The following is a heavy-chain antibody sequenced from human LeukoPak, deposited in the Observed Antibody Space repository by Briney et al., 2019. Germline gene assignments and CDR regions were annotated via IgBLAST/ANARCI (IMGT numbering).Heavy chain of an antibody. J-gene: IGHJ4*02. D-gene: IGHD6-13*01. Sequence: GGSLRLSCAASVFTLSSYEINWVRQAPGRGREWVSYISSSGSTTHYADSVKGRFTISRDNAKNSLYLQMNSLRAEDTAVYYCARVLKAAGMKFGSWGQGALGTVSS. CDR3: ARVLKAAGMKFGS. V-gene: IGHV3-48*03. CDR1: VFTLSSYE. CDR2: ISSSGSTT.